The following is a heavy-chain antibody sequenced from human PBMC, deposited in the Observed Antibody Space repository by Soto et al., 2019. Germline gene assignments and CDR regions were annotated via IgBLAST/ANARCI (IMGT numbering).Heavy chain of an antibody. CDR1: GYTFTNNW. CDR3: VRQGVRSSGWFDL. D-gene: IGHD3-22*01. J-gene: IGHJ5*02. Sequence: PGESLKISCKGSGYTFTNNWIGWVRQKPGKGLEWMGLIHPRDSDARYSTSFQGQVTLSADRSTSTAYLQWTSVQASDSAMYYCVRQGVRSSGWFDLWGPGTQVTVSS. V-gene: IGHV5-51*01. CDR2: IHPRDSDA.